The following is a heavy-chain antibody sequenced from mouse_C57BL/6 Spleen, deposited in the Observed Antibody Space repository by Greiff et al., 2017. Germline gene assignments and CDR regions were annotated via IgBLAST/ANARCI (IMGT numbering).Heavy chain of an antibody. CDR2: IYPSDSET. V-gene: IGHV1-61*01. J-gene: IGHJ3*01. D-gene: IGHD2-1*01. Sequence: QVQLQQPGAELVRPGSSVKLSCKASGYTFTSYWMDWVKQRPGQGLEWIGNIYPSDSETHYNQKFKGKATFTADTSSNTAYMQLSSLTTEDSAIYYCASLYGNLFAYWGQGTLVTVSA. CDR3: ASLYGNLFAY. CDR1: GYTFTSYW.